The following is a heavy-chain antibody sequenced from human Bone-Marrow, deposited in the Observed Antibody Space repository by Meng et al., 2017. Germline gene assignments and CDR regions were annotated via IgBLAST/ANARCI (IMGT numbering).Heavy chain of an antibody. CDR3: TWDDKAVSDY. CDR1: GFYFSNAW. Sequence: EGHLVESGGAVVKPGASLRLSCAASGFYFSNAWMSSVRQAPGKGLEWVGRIKSNTDGGTAEYAAPVTGRFTISRDDSKSTLYLQMSGLRIDDTGAYYCTWDDKAVSDYWGQGTLVTVSS. D-gene: IGHD3-9*01. V-gene: IGHV3-15*02. J-gene: IGHJ4*02. CDR2: IKSNTDGGTA.